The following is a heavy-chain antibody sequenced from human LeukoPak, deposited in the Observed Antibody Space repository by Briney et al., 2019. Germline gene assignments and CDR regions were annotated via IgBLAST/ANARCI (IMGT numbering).Heavy chain of an antibody. J-gene: IGHJ5*02. V-gene: IGHV4-39*07. Sequence: APLSTTCTASGASISSSSYYWGCIRQPPGKGLGWIGSIYYSGSTYYNPSLKSRVTISVDTSKNQFSLKLSPVTAADTAAYYCARHVSWLVRVNWVDPWGQGNLVTVSS. D-gene: IGHD6-19*01. CDR1: GASISSSSYY. CDR3: ARHVSWLVRVNWVDP. CDR2: IYYSGST.